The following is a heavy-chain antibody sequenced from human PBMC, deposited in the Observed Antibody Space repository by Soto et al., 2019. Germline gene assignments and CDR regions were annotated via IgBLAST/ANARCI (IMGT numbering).Heavy chain of an antibody. V-gene: IGHV1-18*01. CDR3: AREGDIVVVPAAMYYYYYGMDV. D-gene: IGHD2-2*01. CDR2: ISAYNGNT. Sequence: QVQLVQSGAEVKKPGASVKVSCKASGYTFTSYGISWVRQAPGQGLEWMGWISAYNGNTNYAQKLQGRVTMTTDTSTSTAYMELRSLRSDDTAVYYCAREGDIVVVPAAMYYYYYGMDVWGQGTTVTVSS. J-gene: IGHJ6*02. CDR1: GYTFTSYG.